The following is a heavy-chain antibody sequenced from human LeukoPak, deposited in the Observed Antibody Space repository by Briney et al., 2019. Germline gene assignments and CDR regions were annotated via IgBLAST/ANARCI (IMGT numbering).Heavy chain of an antibody. V-gene: IGHV3-15*01. CDR2: INSKSDGGTT. J-gene: IGHJ4*02. CDR1: GFTFSNAW. CDR3: TTSPYDSSGLADY. Sequence: PGGSLRLSCAASGFTFSNAWISWVRQAPGKGLEWVGGINSKSDGGTTDYAAAVKDRFTISRYDSKNTLYLQMSSLKTEETAVYYCTTSPYDSSGLADYWGQGNLVSVSS. D-gene: IGHD3-22*01.